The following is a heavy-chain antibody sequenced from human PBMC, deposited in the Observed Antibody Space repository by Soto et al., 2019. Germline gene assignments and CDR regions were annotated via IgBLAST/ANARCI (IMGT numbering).Heavy chain of an antibody. V-gene: IGHV4-30-4*01. CDR3: AREGGESSDGLYYFDS. J-gene: IGHJ4*02. CDR1: GGSTSSDNY. CDR2: IYYSGNT. D-gene: IGHD3-16*01. Sequence: SATLCVTCTVSGGSTSSDNYWSWIRHPPGKGLEWIGHIYYSGNTDCNPSLKSRLAISIDTSKNQFSLKLSSVTAADTAVYFCAREGGESSDGLYYFDSWGQGSLVTVS.